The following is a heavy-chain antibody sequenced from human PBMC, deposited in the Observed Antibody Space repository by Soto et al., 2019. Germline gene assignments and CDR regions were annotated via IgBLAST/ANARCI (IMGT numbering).Heavy chain of an antibody. CDR3: VRDPPLGSSSLIFDY. D-gene: IGHD6-13*01. CDR1: GYTFTSYG. V-gene: IGHV1-18*01. J-gene: IGHJ4*02. CDR2: ISAYNGNT. Sequence: QVQLVQSGAEVKKPGASVKVSCKASGYTFTSYGISWVRQAPGQGLEWMGWISAYNGNTNYAQKLQGRVTMTTDTSTSTAYMELRSLRSDDTAVYYCVRDPPLGSSSLIFDYWGQGTLVTVSS.